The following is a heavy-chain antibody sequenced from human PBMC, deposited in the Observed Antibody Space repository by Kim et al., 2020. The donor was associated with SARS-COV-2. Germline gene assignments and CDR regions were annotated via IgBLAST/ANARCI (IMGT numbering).Heavy chain of an antibody. D-gene: IGHD1-7*01. Sequence: YGGAEKGRFTISRVNSERTLYLKMNSVRAEDPAVYYCAKILRAGTSFFDSWGQGTLVTVSS. J-gene: IGHJ4*02. V-gene: IGHV3-23*01. CDR3: AKILRAGTSFFDS.